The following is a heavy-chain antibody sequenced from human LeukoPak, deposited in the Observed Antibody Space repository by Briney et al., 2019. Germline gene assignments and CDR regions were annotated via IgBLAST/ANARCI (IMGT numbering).Heavy chain of an antibody. J-gene: IGHJ4*02. CDR3: VRDKAGFVSLDF. D-gene: IGHD5/OR15-5a*01. V-gene: IGHV1-2*02. Sequence: ASVKVSCKASGYTFTGYYMHWVRQAPGHGLEWMGWINPNSGGTNYAQKFQGRVTMTRDTSISTAYMELSRLRSDDTAVYYCVRDKAGFVSLDFWGQGTLVSVSS. CDR1: GYTFTGYY. CDR2: INPNSGGT.